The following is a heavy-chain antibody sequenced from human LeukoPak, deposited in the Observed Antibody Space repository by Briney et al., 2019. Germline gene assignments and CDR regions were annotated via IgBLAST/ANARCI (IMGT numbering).Heavy chain of an antibody. CDR1: GYTFTSYA. CDR3: ARDGAAAVAYYYYGMDV. V-gene: IGHV1-3*01. Sequence: ASVKVSCKASGYTFTSYAMHWVRQAPGQRLEWMGWINAGNGNTKYSQKFQGRVTMTTDTSTSTAYMELRSLRSDDTAVYYCARDGAAAVAYYYYGMDVWGQGTTVTVSS. J-gene: IGHJ6*02. D-gene: IGHD6-13*01. CDR2: INAGNGNT.